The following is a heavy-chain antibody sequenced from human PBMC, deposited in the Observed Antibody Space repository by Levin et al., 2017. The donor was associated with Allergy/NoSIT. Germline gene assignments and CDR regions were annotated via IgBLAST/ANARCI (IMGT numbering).Heavy chain of an antibody. V-gene: IGHV3-48*04. Sequence: GGSLRLSCSVSGFTFEIYGMNWVRQAPGKRLEWVSHISASGSPTYYADPVRGRFTISRDNAKQSLYLQMTSLRVEDTAVYYCARGLFAFWGQGALVTVSS. J-gene: IGHJ4*02. CDR1: GFTFEIYG. CDR2: ISASGSPT. CDR3: ARGLFAF. D-gene: IGHD3-16*01.